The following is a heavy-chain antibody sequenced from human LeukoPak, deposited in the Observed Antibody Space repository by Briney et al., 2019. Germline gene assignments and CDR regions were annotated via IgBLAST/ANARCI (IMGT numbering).Heavy chain of an antibody. CDR1: GFTFSSYA. CDR2: ISSSSSTI. J-gene: IGHJ4*02. Sequence: GGSLRLSCAASGFTFSSYAMSWVRQAPGKGLEWVSYISSSSSTIYYADSVKGRFTISRDNDKNSLYLQMNSLRAEDTAVYYCARSDCSSTSCHFDYWGQGTLVTVSS. V-gene: IGHV3-48*01. D-gene: IGHD2-2*01. CDR3: ARSDCSSTSCHFDY.